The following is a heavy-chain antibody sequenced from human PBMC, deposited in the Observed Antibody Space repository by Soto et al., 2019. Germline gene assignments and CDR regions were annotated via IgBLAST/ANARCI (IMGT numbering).Heavy chain of an antibody. CDR2: IWYDGSNK. J-gene: IGHJ4*02. CDR1: GFTFSSYG. D-gene: IGHD2-21*02. CDR3: ARSSIVVVTASQDY. V-gene: IGHV3-33*01. Sequence: QVQLVESGGGVVQPGRSLRLSCAASGFTFSSYGMHWVRQAPGKGLEWVAVIWYDGSNKYYADSVKGRFTISRDNSKNTLYLQMNSLRAEDTAVYYCARSSIVVVTASQDYWGQGTLVTVSS.